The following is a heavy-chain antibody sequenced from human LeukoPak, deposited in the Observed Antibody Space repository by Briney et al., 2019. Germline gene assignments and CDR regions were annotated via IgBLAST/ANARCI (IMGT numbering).Heavy chain of an antibody. J-gene: IGHJ4*02. CDR3: ATNTRDGDNFYFDY. V-gene: IGHV1-2*02. D-gene: IGHD5-24*01. Sequence: GASVKVSCKSSGYTFTGYNMHWVRQAPGQGLEWMGWINPNSGGTNYAQKFRGRVTMTRDTSISTAYMELSRLRSDDTAVYFCATNTRDGDNFYFDYWGQGTLVTVSS. CDR2: INPNSGGT. CDR1: GYTFTGYN.